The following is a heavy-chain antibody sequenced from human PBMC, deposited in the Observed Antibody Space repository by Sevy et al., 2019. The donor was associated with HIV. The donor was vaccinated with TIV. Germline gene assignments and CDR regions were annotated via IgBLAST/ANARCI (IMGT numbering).Heavy chain of an antibody. CDR2: ISSSSSYI. D-gene: IGHD1-26*01. V-gene: IGHV3-21*01. J-gene: IGHJ4*02. CDR1: GFTFSSYS. Sequence: GGSLRLSCAASGFTFSSYSMNWVRQAPGKGLEWVSSISSSSSYIYYADSVKGRFTISRDNAKNSLYLQMNSLRAEDTAVYYCARDYSGSYYALPVDYWDQGTLVTVSS. CDR3: ARDYSGSYYALPVDY.